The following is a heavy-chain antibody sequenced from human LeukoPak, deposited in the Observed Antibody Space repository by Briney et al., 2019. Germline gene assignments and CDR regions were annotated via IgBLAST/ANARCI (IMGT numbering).Heavy chain of an antibody. J-gene: IGHJ4*02. CDR1: GYTFTSYD. CDR2: MNPNSGNT. CDR3: ARGKYSGSYYGFDY. D-gene: IGHD1-26*01. Sequence: ASVKVSCKASGYTFTSYDINWVRQATGQGLEWMGWMNPNSGNTGYAQKFQGRVTITRNTSISTAYMELSSLRSEDTAVYYCARGKYSGSYYGFDYWGQGTLVTVSS. V-gene: IGHV1-8*03.